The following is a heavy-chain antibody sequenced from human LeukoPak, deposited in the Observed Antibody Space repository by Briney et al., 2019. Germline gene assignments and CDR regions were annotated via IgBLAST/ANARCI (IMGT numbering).Heavy chain of an antibody. V-gene: IGHV4-34*01. CDR2: INHSGST. CDR1: GGSFSGYY. J-gene: IGHJ5*02. CDR3: ARHLGTCKVRGAQNWFDP. D-gene: IGHD3-10*01. Sequence: SETLSLTCAVYGGSFSGYYWSWIRQPPGKGLEWIGEINHSGSTNYNPSLKSRVTISVDTSKNQFSLKLSSVTAADTAVYYCARHLGTCKVRGAQNWFDPWGQGTLVTVSS.